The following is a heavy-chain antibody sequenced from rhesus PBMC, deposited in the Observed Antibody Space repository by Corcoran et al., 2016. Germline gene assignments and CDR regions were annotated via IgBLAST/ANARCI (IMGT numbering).Heavy chain of an antibody. CDR2: IFGREWTN. D-gene: IGHD6-25*01. J-gene: IGHJ4*01. CDR1: GYSISSNY. CDR3: AREVIAAAGIFDY. Sequence: QVQLQESGPGLVKPSETLSLTCAVSGYSISSNYWNCIRQPPGKGLVWIGSIFGREWTNTLHPSRKGGVTPSVDTSKNQFSLKLSSVTAADTAVYYCAREVIAAAGIFDYWGQGVLVTVSS. V-gene: IGHV4S14*01.